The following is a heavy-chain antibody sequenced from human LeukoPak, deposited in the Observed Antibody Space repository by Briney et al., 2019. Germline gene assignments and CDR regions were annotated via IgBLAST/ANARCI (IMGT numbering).Heavy chain of an antibody. V-gene: IGHV4-39*07. CDR1: GGSISSSSYY. CDR2: IYYSGST. CDR3: ARMAYIGGNIYFNY. D-gene: IGHD4-23*01. J-gene: IGHJ4*02. Sequence: PSETLSLTCTVSGGSISSSSYYWGWIRQPPGKGLEWIGSIYYSGSTYYNPSLKSRVTISVDTSKNQFSLKLSSVTAADTAVYYCARMAYIGGNIYFNYWGQGTLVTVSS.